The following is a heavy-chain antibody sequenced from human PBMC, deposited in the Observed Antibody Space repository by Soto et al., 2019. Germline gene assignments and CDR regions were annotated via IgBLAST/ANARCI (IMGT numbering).Heavy chain of an antibody. CDR3: AKGAAKGIAIDYMITFGGIIAAFDY. D-gene: IGHD3-16*02. CDR1: GLTFSSYA. J-gene: IGHJ4*02. CDR2: ISGSGDST. Sequence: PGGSLRLSCAASGLTFSSYAMSWVRPAPGKGLEWVSSISGSGDSTYYADSVKGRFTNSRDNSENTLYLKMNRMRGEDTTIKYGAKGAAKGIAIDYMITFGGIIAAFDYWGQGT. V-gene: IGHV3-23*01.